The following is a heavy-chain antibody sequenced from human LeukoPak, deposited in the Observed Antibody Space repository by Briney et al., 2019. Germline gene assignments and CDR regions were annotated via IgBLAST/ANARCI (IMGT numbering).Heavy chain of an antibody. CDR1: GYTFTSYG. CDR2: ISAYNGNT. J-gene: IGHJ5*02. CDR3: AVGIGIAAAYYNWFDP. V-gene: IGHV1-18*01. Sequence: ASVKVSCKAYGYTFTSYGINWLRQAPGQGPEWMGWISAYNGNTKYAQNLQGRVTMTTDTSTSTAYMELRSLRSDDTAVYYCAVGIGIAAAYYNWFDPWGQGTLVTVSS. D-gene: IGHD6-13*01.